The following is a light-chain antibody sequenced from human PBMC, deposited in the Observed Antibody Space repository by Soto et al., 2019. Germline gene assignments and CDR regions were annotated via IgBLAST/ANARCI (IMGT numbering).Light chain of an antibody. V-gene: IGKV3-15*01. CDR2: GAS. CDR3: QQRHMWPIT. CDR1: QSVNTN. J-gene: IGKJ5*01. Sequence: ETVMTQSPATLSVSPGERATLSCRASQSVNTNLAWYQQKLGQPPRVLIFGASTRATGVPARFSGSGSGTDFTLTISSLEPEDSAVYYCQQRHMWPITFGQGTRLEIK.